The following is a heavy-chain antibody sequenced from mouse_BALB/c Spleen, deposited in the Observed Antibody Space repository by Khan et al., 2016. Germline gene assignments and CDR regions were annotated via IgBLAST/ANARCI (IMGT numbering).Heavy chain of an antibody. V-gene: IGHV3-2*02. D-gene: IGHD1-2*01. CDR3: TRPPTATRYFDV. Sequence: EVQLQESGPGLVKPSQSLSLTCTVTGYSITSDYAWNWIRQFPGNKLEWMGYIRYSGSTTYTPSLKSRLSITRDTSKNQFFLQLYSVTTEDTATYDWTRPPTATRYFDVGGAGTTVTVSS. CDR1: GYSITSDYA. CDR2: IRYSGST. J-gene: IGHJ1*01.